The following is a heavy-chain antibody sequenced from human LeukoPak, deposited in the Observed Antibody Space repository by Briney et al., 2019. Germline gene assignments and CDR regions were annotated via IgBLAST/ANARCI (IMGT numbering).Heavy chain of an antibody. J-gene: IGHJ4*02. CDR1: GASIPSSYY. CDR2: ISASGNT. V-gene: IGHV4-4*09. CDR3: ARLTGGGSYWGYFDY. Sequence: SETLSLTCTVSGASIPSSYYWSWIRQPPGKGLECIVYISASGNTNYNPSLKSRVTISVDTSKSQFSLTLSSVTAADTAIYYCARLTGGGSYWGYFDYWGQGNLVTVSS. D-gene: IGHD1-26*01.